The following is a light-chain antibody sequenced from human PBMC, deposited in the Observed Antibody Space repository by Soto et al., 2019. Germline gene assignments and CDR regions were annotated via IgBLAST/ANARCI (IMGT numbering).Light chain of an antibody. CDR1: RSNIGAGYD. V-gene: IGLV1-40*01. CDR3: LSYDSSLSGSV. Sequence: QSVLTQPPSVSGAPGQRVTISCTGSRSNIGAGYDVHWYQQLPGTAPKLLIYGNANRPSGVPDRFSGSKSGTSASLAITGLQADDEADYYCLSYDSSLSGSVFGGGTKVTVL. J-gene: IGLJ3*02. CDR2: GNA.